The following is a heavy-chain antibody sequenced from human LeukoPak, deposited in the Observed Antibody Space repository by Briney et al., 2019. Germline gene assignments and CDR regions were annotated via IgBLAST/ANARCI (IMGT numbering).Heavy chain of an antibody. CDR1: GGSISSYY. CDR2: IYYSGST. V-gene: IGHV4-59*01. Sequence: SETLSLTCTVSGGSISSYYWSWIRQPPGKGLEWIGYIYYSGSTNYNPSLKSRVTISVDTSKNQFSLKLSSVTAADTAVYYCARDLSYEYLRYWGQGTLVTVSS. J-gene: IGHJ4*02. D-gene: IGHD5-12*01. CDR3: ARDLSYEYLRY.